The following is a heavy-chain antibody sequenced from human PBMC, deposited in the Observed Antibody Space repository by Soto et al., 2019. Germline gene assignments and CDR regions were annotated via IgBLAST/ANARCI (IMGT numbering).Heavy chain of an antibody. CDR2: IWYDGSNK. Sequence: QVQLVESGGGVVQPGRSLRLSCAASGFTFSSYGMHCVRQAPGKGLEWVAVIWYDGSNKYYADSVKGRFTISRDNSKHTLYLQMNSLRAEDTAVYYCARSVIVVPAVSPYGMDVWGQGTTVTVSS. J-gene: IGHJ6*02. D-gene: IGHD2-2*01. CDR3: ARSVIVVPAVSPYGMDV. V-gene: IGHV3-33*01. CDR1: GFTFSSYG.